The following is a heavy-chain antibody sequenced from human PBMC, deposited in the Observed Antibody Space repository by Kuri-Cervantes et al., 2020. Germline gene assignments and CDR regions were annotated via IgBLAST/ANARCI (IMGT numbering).Heavy chain of an antibody. D-gene: IGHD6-13*01. J-gene: IGHJ4*02. V-gene: IGHV3-48*01. Sequence: GGSLRLSCAASGFNFSTYSMNWVRQAPGKGLEWVSCISSSVSPISTMYYADSVKGRFTISRDNAKSSLFLQMNSLRAEDTAVYYCAKDLAYSSNWSPFDYWGQGTLVTVSS. CDR2: ISSSVSPISTM. CDR1: GFNFSTYS. CDR3: AKDLAYSSNWSPFDY.